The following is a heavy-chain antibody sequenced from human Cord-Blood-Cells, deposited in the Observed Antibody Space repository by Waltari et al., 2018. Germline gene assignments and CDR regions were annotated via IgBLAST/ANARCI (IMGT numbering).Heavy chain of an antibody. J-gene: IGHJ3*02. D-gene: IGHD3-22*01. V-gene: IGHV3-30*04. CDR2: ISYDGSNK. Sequence: QVQLVESGGGVVQPGRSLRLSCAASGFTFSSYAMNWVRQAPGKGLEWVAVISYDGSNKYYADSVKGRFTISRDNSRNTLYLQMNSLRAEDTAVYYCARAHYYDSSGYAFDIWGQGTMVTVSS. CDR1: GFTFSSYA. CDR3: ARAHYYDSSGYAFDI.